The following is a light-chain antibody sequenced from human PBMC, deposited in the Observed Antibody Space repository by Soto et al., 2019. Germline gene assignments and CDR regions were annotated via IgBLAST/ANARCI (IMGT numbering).Light chain of an antibody. V-gene: IGKV3-20*01. Sequence: ESMLTQSPGTLSLSPGERATLSCRASQSVSTRYLAWYQQKPGLAPRLLIYGASIRATGIPDRFSGSGSGTDFNLTISRLEPEDFAVYYCHQFGSSPPAFTFGQGTKLEI. J-gene: IGKJ2*01. CDR1: QSVSTRY. CDR3: HQFGSSPPAFT. CDR2: GAS.